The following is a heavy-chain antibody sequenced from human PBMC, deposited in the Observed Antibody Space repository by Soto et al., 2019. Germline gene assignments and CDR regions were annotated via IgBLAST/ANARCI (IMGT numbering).Heavy chain of an antibody. CDR1: GFTVSSNY. J-gene: IGHJ4*02. Sequence: EVQLVESGGGLVQPGGSLRLSCAASGFTVSSNYMSWVRQAPGKGLEWVSVIYSGGSTYYADSVKGRFTISRDNSKNKLYLQMNSRRAEDTAVYYCAREGDYGDPCGYWGQGTLVTVSS. V-gene: IGHV3-66*01. CDR2: IYSGGST. CDR3: AREGDYGDPCGY. D-gene: IGHD4-17*01.